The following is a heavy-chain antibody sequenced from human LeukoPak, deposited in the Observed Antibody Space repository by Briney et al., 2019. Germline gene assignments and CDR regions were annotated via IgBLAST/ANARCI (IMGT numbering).Heavy chain of an antibody. D-gene: IGHD4/OR15-4a*01. CDR2: IWPDDSDT. CDR3: ARRGRLSANSHWFDP. V-gene: IGHV5-51*01. Sequence: AESLRISCKASGYSFGDYWIGWVRQMPGKGLEWMGIIWPDDSDTRYNPAFQGQVTISADKSINTAYLQWSSLKASDTAMYYCARRGRLSANSHWFDPWGQGTLVTVSS. CDR1: GYSFGDYW. J-gene: IGHJ5*02.